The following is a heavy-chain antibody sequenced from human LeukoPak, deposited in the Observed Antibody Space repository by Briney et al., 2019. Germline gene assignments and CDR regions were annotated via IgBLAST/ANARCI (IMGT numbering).Heavy chain of an antibody. CDR3: AKSSPGSGCGFDY. Sequence: PGGSLRLSCAASGFTFDDYGMSWVRQAPGKGLEWVSGVTGSGSSTFYADSVKGRFTISRDNSKNTLYLQMNSLRAEDTAVYYCAKSSPGSGCGFDYWGQGTLVTVSS. D-gene: IGHD6-19*01. CDR1: GFTFDDYG. CDR2: VTGSGSST. V-gene: IGHV3-23*01. J-gene: IGHJ4*02.